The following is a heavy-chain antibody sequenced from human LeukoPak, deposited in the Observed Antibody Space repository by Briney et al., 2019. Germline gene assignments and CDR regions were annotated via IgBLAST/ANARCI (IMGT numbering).Heavy chain of an antibody. V-gene: IGHV3-30*14. CDR2: ISYDGSNK. CDR3: ARETNYGDLGPSGWYFDL. Sequence: GRSLRLSCAASGFTFSSYAMHWVRQAPGKGLEWVAVISYDGSNKYYADSVKGRFTISRDNSKNTLYLQMNSLRAEDTAVYYCARETNYGDLGPSGWYFDLWGRGTLVTVSS. J-gene: IGHJ2*01. D-gene: IGHD4-17*01. CDR1: GFTFSSYA.